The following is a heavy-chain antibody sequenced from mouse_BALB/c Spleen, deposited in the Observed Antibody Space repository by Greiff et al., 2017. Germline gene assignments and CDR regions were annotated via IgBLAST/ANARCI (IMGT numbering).Heavy chain of an antibody. CDR3: ARHGTITYAMDY. D-gene: IGHD2-4*01. CDR2: IWSDGST. CDR1: GFSLTSYG. J-gene: IGHJ4*01. Sequence: QVQLKESGPDLVAPSQSLSITCTVSGFSLTSYGVHWVRQPPGKGLEWLVVIWSDGSTTYNSALKSRLSISKDNSKSQVFLKMNSLQTDDTAMYYCARHGTITYAMDYWGQGTSVTVSS. V-gene: IGHV2-6-2*01.